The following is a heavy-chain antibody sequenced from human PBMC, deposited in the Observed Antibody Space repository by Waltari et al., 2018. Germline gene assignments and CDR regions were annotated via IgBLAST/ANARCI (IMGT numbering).Heavy chain of an antibody. J-gene: IGHJ5*02. CDR2: INHSGST. V-gene: IGHV4-34*01. CDR1: GGSFSGSY. CDR3: ATTAMVGYNWFDP. D-gene: IGHD5-18*01. Sequence: QVQLQQWGAGLLTPSATLSLTCAVYGGSFSGSYCSWIRQPPGKGLEWIGEINHSGSTNYNPSLKSRVTISVDTSKNQFSLKLSSVTAADTAVYYCATTAMVGYNWFDPWGQGTLVTVSS.